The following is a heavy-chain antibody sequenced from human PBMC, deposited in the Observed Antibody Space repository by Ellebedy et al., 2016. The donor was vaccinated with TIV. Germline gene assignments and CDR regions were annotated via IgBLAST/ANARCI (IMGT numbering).Heavy chain of an antibody. J-gene: IGHJ4*02. CDR3: ARDERHYSDRSGYSVY. CDR2: IIPILGRP. V-gene: IGHV1-69*04. Sequence: ASVKVSCKASGGTFSSYGINWVRQAPGQGLEWMGRIIPILGRPDYAQNFQGRATIYADKSTGTPYLELSPLRSDDTAVYFCARDERHYSDRSGYSVYWGQGTLVTVSS. D-gene: IGHD3-22*01. CDR1: GGTFSSYG.